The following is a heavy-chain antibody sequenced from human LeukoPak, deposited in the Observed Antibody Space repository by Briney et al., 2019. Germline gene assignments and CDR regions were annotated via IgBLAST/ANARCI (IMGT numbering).Heavy chain of an antibody. CDR2: ISGSGAGT. CDR1: GFTFSSYA. Sequence: PGGSLRLSCAASGFTFSSYAMSWVRQAPGKELEWVSAISGSGAGTYYADSVKGRFTISGDNSKNTLYLQMNSLRADDTAVYYCAKGSYSSGWANRYWGQGTLVTVSS. V-gene: IGHV3-23*01. D-gene: IGHD6-19*01. CDR3: AKGSYSSGWANRY. J-gene: IGHJ4*02.